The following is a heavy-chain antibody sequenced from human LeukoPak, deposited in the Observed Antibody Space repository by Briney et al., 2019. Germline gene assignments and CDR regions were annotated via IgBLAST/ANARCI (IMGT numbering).Heavy chain of an antibody. Sequence: PSETLSLTCTVSGGSISSGDYYWSWIRQPPGTGLEWIGYIYYSGSTYYNPSLKSRVTISVDTSKNQFSLKLSSVTAADTAVYYCARDNVGYGGNYPSAEYFQHWGQGTLVTVSS. CDR2: IYYSGST. CDR1: GGSISSGDYY. CDR3: ARDNVGYGGNYPSAEYFQH. D-gene: IGHD4-23*01. V-gene: IGHV4-30-4*01. J-gene: IGHJ1*01.